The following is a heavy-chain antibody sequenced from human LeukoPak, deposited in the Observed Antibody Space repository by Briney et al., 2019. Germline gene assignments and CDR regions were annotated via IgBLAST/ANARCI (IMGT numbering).Heavy chain of an antibody. Sequence: SETLSLTCAVYGGSFSAYYWSWIRQPPGKGLEWIGEIYHSGSTNYNPSLKSRVTILVDTSKNQFSLKLSSVTAADTAVYYCAREGGYYDSSGAYYYYGMDVWGQGTTVTVSS. V-gene: IGHV4-34*01. CDR1: GGSFSAYY. CDR3: AREGGYYDSSGAYYYYGMDV. D-gene: IGHD3-22*01. J-gene: IGHJ6*02. CDR2: IYHSGST.